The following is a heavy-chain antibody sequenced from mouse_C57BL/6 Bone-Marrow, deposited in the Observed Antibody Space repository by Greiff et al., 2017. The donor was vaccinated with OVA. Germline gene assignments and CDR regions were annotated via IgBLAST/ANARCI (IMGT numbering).Heavy chain of an antibody. Sequence: VQLQQPGPELVKPGASVKLSCKASGYTFTSYWMNWVKQRPGQGLEWIGTINPSNGGTNYNEKFKSKATLTVDKSSSTAYMQLNSLTSEDAAVYYCARNGNYVWYFDVWGTGTTVTVSS. CDR2: INPSNGGT. CDR3: ARNGNYVWYFDV. J-gene: IGHJ1*03. V-gene: IGHV1-53*01. D-gene: IGHD2-1*01. CDR1: GYTFTSYW.